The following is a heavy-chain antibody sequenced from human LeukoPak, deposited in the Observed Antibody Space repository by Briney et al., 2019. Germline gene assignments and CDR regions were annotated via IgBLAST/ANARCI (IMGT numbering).Heavy chain of an antibody. Sequence: GESLKISCKGSGYIFTSYWIGWVRQVPGKGLEWMGIIYPGDSDTRYSPSFQGQVTISADKYISTAYLQWSSLKASDTAMFYCARQPDSSGSPLYWSQGTLVSVSS. V-gene: IGHV5-51*01. CDR1: GYIFTSYW. CDR2: IYPGDSDT. J-gene: IGHJ4*02. D-gene: IGHD3-22*01. CDR3: ARQPDSSGSPLY.